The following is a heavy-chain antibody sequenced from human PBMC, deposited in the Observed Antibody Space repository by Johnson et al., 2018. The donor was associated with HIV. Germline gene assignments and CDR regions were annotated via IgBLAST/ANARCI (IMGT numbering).Heavy chain of an antibody. CDR3: ARDRRQVAVKDGFDI. Sequence: VQLVESGGGVVQPGRSLRLSCAASGFTVSSNYMSWVRQAPGKGLEWVANIKQDGSEKYYVDSVKGRFTISRDNAKNSLYLQMNSLRAEDTAVYYCARDRRQVAVKDGFDIWGQGTVVSVSS. J-gene: IGHJ3*02. CDR1: GFTVSSNY. D-gene: IGHD6-19*01. V-gene: IGHV3-7*01. CDR2: IKQDGSEK.